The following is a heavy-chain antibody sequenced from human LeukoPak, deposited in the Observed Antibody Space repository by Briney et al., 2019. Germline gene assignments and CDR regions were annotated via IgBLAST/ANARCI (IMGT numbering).Heavy chain of an antibody. CDR1: GYTFTGYY. V-gene: IGHV1-2*02. J-gene: IGHJ1*01. CDR2: INPNSGGT. D-gene: IGHD2-21*02. CDR3: ARGPRAVVVTAIPTLWY. Sequence: ASVKVSCKASGYTFTGYYMHWVRQAPGQGLEWMGWINPNSGGTNYAQKFQGRVTMTRDTSISTAYMELSRLRSYYTAVYYCARGPRAVVVTAIPTLWYWGQGPLVTVSS.